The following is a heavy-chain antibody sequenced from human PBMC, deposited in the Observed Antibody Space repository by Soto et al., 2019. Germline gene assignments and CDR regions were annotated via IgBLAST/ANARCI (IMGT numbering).Heavy chain of an antibody. J-gene: IGHJ4*02. V-gene: IGHV4-34*01. CDR3: ARSRQRVAVAGTGFDY. D-gene: IGHD6-19*01. Sequence: QVQLQQWGAGLLKPSETLSLTCAVYGGSFSGYYWSWIRQPPGKGLEWIGEINHSGSTNYNPSLKSRVTISVDTSKNQFSLTLSSVTAADTAVYYCARSRQRVAVAGTGFDYWGQGTLVTVSS. CDR2: INHSGST. CDR1: GGSFSGYY.